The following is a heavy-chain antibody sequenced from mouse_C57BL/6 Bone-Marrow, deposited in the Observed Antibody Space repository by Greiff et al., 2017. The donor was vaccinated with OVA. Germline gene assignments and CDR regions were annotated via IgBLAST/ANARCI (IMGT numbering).Heavy chain of an antibody. D-gene: IGHD2-2*01. V-gene: IGHV5-17*01. J-gene: IGHJ2*01. CDR2: ISSGSSTI. Sequence: VQLKESGGGLVKPGGPLKLSCAASGFTFSDYGMHWVRQAPEKGLEWVAYISSGSSTIYYADTVKGRFTISRDNAKNTLFLQMTSLRSEDTAMYYCARTTMVTTFDYWGQGTTLTVSS. CDR3: ARTTMVTTFDY. CDR1: GFTFSDYG.